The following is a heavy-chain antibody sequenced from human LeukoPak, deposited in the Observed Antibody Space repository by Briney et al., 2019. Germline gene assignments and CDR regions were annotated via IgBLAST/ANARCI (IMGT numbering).Heavy chain of an antibody. J-gene: IGHJ3*02. Sequence: GRSLRLSCVASGFTFSDYGMLWVRQPPGKGLEWVAVISYDGRNEHYADSVKGRFTISRDNSKNTVYLQMNSLRAEDTAVYYCAKDKLTLDAFDMWGQGTVVTVSS. V-gene: IGHV3-30*18. CDR2: ISYDGRNE. CDR1: GFTFSDYG. D-gene: IGHD4/OR15-4a*01. CDR3: AKDKLTLDAFDM.